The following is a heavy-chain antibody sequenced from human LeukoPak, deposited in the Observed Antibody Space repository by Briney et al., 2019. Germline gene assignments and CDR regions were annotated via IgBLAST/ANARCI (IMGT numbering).Heavy chain of an antibody. V-gene: IGHV3-30*04. CDR3: ARDFLTVADFDWLFPGY. J-gene: IGHJ4*02. CDR2: ISYDGSNK. Sequence: GRSLRLSCAASGFTFSSYAMHWDRQAPGKGLEWVAVISYDGSNKYYADSVKGRFTISRDNSKNTLYLQMNSLRAEDTAVYYCARDFLTVADFDWLFPGYWGQGTLVTVSS. D-gene: IGHD3-9*01. CDR1: GFTFSSYA.